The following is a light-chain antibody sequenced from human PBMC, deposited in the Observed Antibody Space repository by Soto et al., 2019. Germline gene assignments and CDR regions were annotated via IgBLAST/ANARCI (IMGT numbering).Light chain of an antibody. Sequence: DIQMTQSPSSLSASVGDRVTITCQASQDIRDYLNWYQQKPGQAPKLLIYDASHLETGVPSRFSGSGSGTDFTFTISRLQPEDIATYYCQQFDYLPLTFGGGTKVEIK. CDR1: QDIRDY. CDR3: QQFDYLPLT. V-gene: IGKV1-33*01. CDR2: DAS. J-gene: IGKJ4*01.